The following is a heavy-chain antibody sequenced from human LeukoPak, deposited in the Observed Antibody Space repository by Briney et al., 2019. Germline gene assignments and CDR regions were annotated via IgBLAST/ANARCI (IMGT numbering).Heavy chain of an antibody. V-gene: IGHV4-34*01. CDR3: ARGSVLRDFDWSPPVGPLDY. CDR2: INHSGST. Sequence: SETLSLTCAVYGGSFSGYYWSWIRQPPGKGLEWIGEINHSGSTTYNPSPKSRVTISVDTSKNQFSLKLSSVTAAHTAVYYCARGSVLRDFDWSPPVGPLDYWGQGTLVTVSS. J-gene: IGHJ4*02. D-gene: IGHD3-9*01. CDR1: GGSFSGYY.